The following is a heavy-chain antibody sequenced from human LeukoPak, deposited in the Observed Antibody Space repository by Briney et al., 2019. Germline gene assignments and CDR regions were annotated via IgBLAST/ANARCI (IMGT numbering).Heavy chain of an antibody. CDR2: INPNSGGT. CDR3: ARDLELLDEENNWFDP. CDR1: GYTFTGYY. V-gene: IGHV1-2*02. Sequence: ASVKVPCKASGYTFTGYYMHWVRQAPGQGLEWMGWINPNSGGTNYAQKSQGRVTMTRDTSISTAYMELSRLRSDDTAVYYCARDLELLDEENNWFDPWGQGTLVTVSS. J-gene: IGHJ5*02. D-gene: IGHD2-15*01.